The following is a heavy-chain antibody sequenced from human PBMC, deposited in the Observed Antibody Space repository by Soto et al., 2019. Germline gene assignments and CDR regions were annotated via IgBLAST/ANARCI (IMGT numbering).Heavy chain of an antibody. CDR3: AREDILGTRSFDY. Sequence: GSLRLSCGASGFIFGKYSMNWFRQAPGKGLEWLSYISSNSVTIYYADSVRGRFTIFRDNAKNSLYLQMNSLRDEDTAVYYCAREDILGTRSFDYWGQGALVTVSS. J-gene: IGHJ4*02. CDR2: ISSNSVTI. V-gene: IGHV3-48*02. D-gene: IGHD1-26*01. CDR1: GFIFGKYS.